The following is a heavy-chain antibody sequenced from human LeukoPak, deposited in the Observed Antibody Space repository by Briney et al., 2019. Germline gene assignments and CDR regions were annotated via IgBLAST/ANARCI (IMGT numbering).Heavy chain of an antibody. V-gene: IGHV1-18*01. J-gene: IGHJ3*02. CDR3: ARGGLIFCSGGRCYLDDAFAI. D-gene: IGHD2-15*01. Sequence: ASVKVSCKASGYTFTSYGISWVRQAPGQGLEWMGWISAYNGNTNNAQKLQGRVTMTTDTSTSTAYMELRSLRSDETAVYYCARGGLIFCSGGRCYLDDAFAIWGQGTMVTVSS. CDR1: GYTFTSYG. CDR2: ISAYNGNT.